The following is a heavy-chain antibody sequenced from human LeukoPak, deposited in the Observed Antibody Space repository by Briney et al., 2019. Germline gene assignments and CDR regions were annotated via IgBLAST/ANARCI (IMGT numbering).Heavy chain of an antibody. D-gene: IGHD3-22*01. Sequence: PGGSLRLSCAASGLTFSSYSMNWVRQAPGKGLEWVSSISSSSSYIYYADSVKGRFTISRDNAKNSLYLQMNSLRAEDTAVYYCARGSPYYYDSSGYYYFRADAFDIWGQGTMVTVSS. V-gene: IGHV3-21*01. CDR2: ISSSSSYI. J-gene: IGHJ3*02. CDR1: GLTFSSYS. CDR3: ARGSPYYYDSSGYYYFRADAFDI.